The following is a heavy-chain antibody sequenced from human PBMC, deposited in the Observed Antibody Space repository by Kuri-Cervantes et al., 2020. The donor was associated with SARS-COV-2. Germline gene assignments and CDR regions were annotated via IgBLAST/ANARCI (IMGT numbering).Heavy chain of an antibody. V-gene: IGHV4-4*07. Sequence: GSLRLSCTVPGGSISSYYWSWIRQPAGKGLEWIGRIYTSGSTNYNPSLKSRVTMSVDTSKNQFSLKLSSVTAADTAVYYCARDLSAGPNWFDPWGQGTLVTVSS. CDR3: ARDLSAGPNWFDP. D-gene: IGHD6-13*01. CDR2: IYTSGST. CDR1: GGSISSYY. J-gene: IGHJ5*02.